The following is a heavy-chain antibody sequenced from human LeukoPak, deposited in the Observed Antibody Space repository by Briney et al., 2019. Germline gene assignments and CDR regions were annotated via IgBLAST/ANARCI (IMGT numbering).Heavy chain of an antibody. V-gene: IGHV3-23*01. Sequence: GGSLRLSCAASGFTFSSYGMSWVRQAPGKGLEWVSAISGSGSSTYYAASVKGRFTISRDNSKNTLYLQMNSLRAEDTAVYYCARGGQGNWPTPFDYWGQGTLVTVSS. D-gene: IGHD1-1*01. J-gene: IGHJ4*02. CDR2: ISGSGSST. CDR3: ARGGQGNWPTPFDY. CDR1: GFTFSSYG.